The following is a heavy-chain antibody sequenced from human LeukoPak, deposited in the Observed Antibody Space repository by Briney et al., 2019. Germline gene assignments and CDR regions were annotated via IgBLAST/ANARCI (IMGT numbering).Heavy chain of an antibody. Sequence: GSLRLSCAASGFTFSSYGMHWVRQPPGKGLEWIGEINRGGSTNYNPSLKSRITISVDTSKNQFSLKLTSVTAADTAVYYCARNYNYGRYFFDSWGQGILVTVSS. V-gene: IGHV4-34*01. J-gene: IGHJ4*02. CDR1: GFTFSSYG. CDR2: INRGGST. D-gene: IGHD3-10*01. CDR3: ARNYNYGRYFFDS.